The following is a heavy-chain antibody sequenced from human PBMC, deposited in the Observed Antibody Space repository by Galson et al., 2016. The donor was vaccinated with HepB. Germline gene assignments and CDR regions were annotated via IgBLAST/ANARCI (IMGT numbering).Heavy chain of an antibody. Sequence: SLRLSCAASGIAINSMFMNWVRQAPGKGLEWVAVFHGADSIYYADSVRGRFTISRDTPKNMVFLQMNSLRAEDAAVYYCAGETGIANGIDVWGQGTTVAASS. V-gene: IGHV3-53*01. CDR3: AGETGIANGIDV. CDR2: FHGADSI. J-gene: IGHJ6*02. D-gene: IGHD6-13*01. CDR1: GIAINSMF.